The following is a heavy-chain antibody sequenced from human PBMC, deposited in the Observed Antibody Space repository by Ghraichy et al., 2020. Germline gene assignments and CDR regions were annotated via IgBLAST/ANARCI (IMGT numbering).Heavy chain of an antibody. J-gene: IGHJ4*01. CDR2: ISLDGTKT. Sequence: GESLNISCAASGFTLNSNAMHWVRQSPGKGLEWVAVISLDGTKTFYADSVQGRFSISRDISKNTVFLQMNSLSAEDTALYYCARERYSSSSLDYWGQGVLVTVSS. CDR1: GFTLNSNA. D-gene: IGHD6-6*01. CDR3: ARERYSSSSLDY. V-gene: IGHV3-30*04.